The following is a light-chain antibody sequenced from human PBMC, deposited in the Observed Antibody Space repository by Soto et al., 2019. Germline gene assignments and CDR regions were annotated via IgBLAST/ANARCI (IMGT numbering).Light chain of an antibody. Sequence: EIVMTQSPATLSVSPGERANLSCRASQSVSSNLAWYQQKPGQAPRLLIYGASTRATGIPARFSGSGSGTEFTLTISSLQSEDFAVYYCQQYNNWPPLFGGGTKVDIK. J-gene: IGKJ4*01. CDR2: GAS. CDR3: QQYNNWPPL. V-gene: IGKV3-15*01. CDR1: QSVSSN.